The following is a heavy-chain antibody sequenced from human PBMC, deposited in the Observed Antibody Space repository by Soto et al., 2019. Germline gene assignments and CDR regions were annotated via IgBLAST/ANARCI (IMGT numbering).Heavy chain of an antibody. CDR1: GYSFTTYA. CDR3: ARAQGGYYFDS. D-gene: IGHD2-15*01. CDR2: INPGNGNT. J-gene: IGHJ4*02. Sequence: GASVKVSCKASGYSFTTYAIHWVRQAPGQRLEWMGWINPGNGNTRDSQKFQGRVTITRDTSASTAYMELSSLTSEDTSIYYCARAQGGYYFDSWGQGTLVTVSA. V-gene: IGHV1-3*01.